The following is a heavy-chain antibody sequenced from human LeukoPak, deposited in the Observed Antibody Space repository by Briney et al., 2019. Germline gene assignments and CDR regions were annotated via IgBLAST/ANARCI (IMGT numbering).Heavy chain of an antibody. CDR3: ARGVEGITIFGVVTDTLEYYFDY. CDR2: ISSSGSNV. CDR1: GFTFSSYT. J-gene: IGHJ4*02. D-gene: IGHD3-3*01. Sequence: GGSLRLSCAASGFTFSSYTMNWVRQAPGKGLEWVSSISSSGSNVYYSDSVKGRFTISRDNARNSLYLQMNSLRAEDTAVYYCARGVEGITIFGVVTDTLEYYFDYWGQGTLVTVSS. V-gene: IGHV3-21*01.